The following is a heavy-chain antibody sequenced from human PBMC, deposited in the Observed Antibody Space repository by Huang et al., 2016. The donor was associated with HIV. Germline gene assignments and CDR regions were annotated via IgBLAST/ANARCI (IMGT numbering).Heavy chain of an antibody. CDR3: ARGSRSNGVSSFDY. D-gene: IGHD2-8*01. Sequence: QVQLVESGGGVVQPGRSLRLSCAASGFTFSSYAMHWVRQAPGKGLECVAVISYDGSNKYYADSVKGRFTISRDNSKNTLYLQMNSLRAEDTAVYYCARGSRSNGVSSFDYWGQGTLVTVSS. V-gene: IGHV3-30-3*01. CDR2: ISYDGSNK. CDR1: GFTFSSYA. J-gene: IGHJ4*02.